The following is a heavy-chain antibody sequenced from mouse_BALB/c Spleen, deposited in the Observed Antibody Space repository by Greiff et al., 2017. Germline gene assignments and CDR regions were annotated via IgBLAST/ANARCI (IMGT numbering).Heavy chain of an antibody. Sequence: EVKLVESGGGLVQPGGSLKLSCAASGFTFSSYTMSWVRQTPEKRLEWVAYISNGGGSTYYPDTVKGRFTISRDNAKNTLYLQMSSLKSEDTAMYYCARQGYDYDEGSWFAYWGQGTLVTVSA. V-gene: IGHV5-12-2*01. CDR1: GFTFSSYT. D-gene: IGHD2-4*01. J-gene: IGHJ3*01. CDR2: ISNGGGST. CDR3: ARQGYDYDEGSWFAY.